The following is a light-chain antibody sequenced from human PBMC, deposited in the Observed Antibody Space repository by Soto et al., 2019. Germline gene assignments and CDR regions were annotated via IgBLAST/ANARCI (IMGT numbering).Light chain of an antibody. CDR3: CSYAGRYTYV. V-gene: IGLV2-11*01. CDR1: SSDVGGYNY. CDR2: DVN. J-gene: IGLJ1*01. Sequence: QSVLTQPRSVSGSPGQSVTISCTGTSSDVGGYNYVSWYQQHPGKAPKLMIYDVNKRPSGVPDRFSGSKSGKTASLTISGLQAEDEADYYCCSYAGRYTYVFGTGTKVPS.